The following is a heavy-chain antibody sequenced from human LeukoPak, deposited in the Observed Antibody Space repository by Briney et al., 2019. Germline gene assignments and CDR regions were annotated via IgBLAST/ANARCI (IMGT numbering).Heavy chain of an antibody. CDR1: GGSVSSYY. Sequence: KPSETLSLTCTVSGGSVSSYYWSWIRQPPGKGLEWIGYMYYTGSSNYNPSLKSRVTISLDTSKNQFSLKLSSMTAADTAVYYCAGQTTVTYYYYYMDVLGKGTTVTVSS. CDR2: MYYTGSS. J-gene: IGHJ6*03. D-gene: IGHD4-17*01. V-gene: IGHV4-59*02. CDR3: AGQTTVTYYYYYMDV.